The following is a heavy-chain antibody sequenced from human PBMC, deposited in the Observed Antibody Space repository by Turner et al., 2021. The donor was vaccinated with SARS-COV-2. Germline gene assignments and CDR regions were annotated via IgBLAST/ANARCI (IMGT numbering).Heavy chain of an antibody. D-gene: IGHD3-3*02. J-gene: IGHJ2*01. V-gene: IGHV3-9*01. Sequence: WNSGGLYYADSVKGRFTISRDNAKNSVNLQMNSLSAEDTALYYCTRDLDHFEKNYFDLWGHGTLVTVST. CDR2: WNSGGL. CDR3: TRDLDHFEKNYFDL.